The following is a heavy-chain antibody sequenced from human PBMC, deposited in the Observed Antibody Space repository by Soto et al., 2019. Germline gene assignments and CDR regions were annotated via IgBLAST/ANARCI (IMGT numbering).Heavy chain of an antibody. J-gene: IGHJ4*02. CDR1: GFTFSGSA. Sequence: GGSLRLSCAASGFTFSGSAMHWARQASGKGLEWVGRIRSKANSYATAYAASVKGRFTISRDDSKNTAYLQMNSLKTEDTAVYYCTRTRDVVVPAARDYWGQGTLVTVSS. CDR3: TRTRDVVVPAARDY. CDR2: IRSKANSYAT. D-gene: IGHD2-2*01. V-gene: IGHV3-73*01.